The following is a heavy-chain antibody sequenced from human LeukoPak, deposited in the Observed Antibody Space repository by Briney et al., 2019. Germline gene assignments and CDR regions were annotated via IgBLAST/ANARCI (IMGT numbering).Heavy chain of an antibody. CDR1: GFTFDDYG. V-gene: IGHV3-20*04. CDR3: ARVVGTMVRGVIPFDY. J-gene: IGHJ4*02. CDR2: INWNGGST. D-gene: IGHD3-10*01. Sequence: PGGSLRLSCAASGFTFDDYGMSWVRQAPGKGLEWVSGINWNGGSTGYADSVKGRFTISRDNAKNSLYLQMNSLRAEDTALYYCARVVGTMVRGVIPFDYWGQGTLVTVSS.